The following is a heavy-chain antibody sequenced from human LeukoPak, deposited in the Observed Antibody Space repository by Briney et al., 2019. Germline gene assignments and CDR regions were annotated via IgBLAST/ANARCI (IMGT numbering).Heavy chain of an antibody. CDR1: GFTFSSYS. Sequence: GGSLRLSCAASGFTFSSYSMNWVRQAPGKGLEWVSSISSSSSCIYYADSVKGRFTISRDNAKNSLYLQMNSLRAEDTAVYYCATPTVTTSLDYWGQGTLVTVSS. J-gene: IGHJ4*02. V-gene: IGHV3-21*01. D-gene: IGHD4-17*01. CDR2: ISSSSSCI. CDR3: ATPTVTTSLDY.